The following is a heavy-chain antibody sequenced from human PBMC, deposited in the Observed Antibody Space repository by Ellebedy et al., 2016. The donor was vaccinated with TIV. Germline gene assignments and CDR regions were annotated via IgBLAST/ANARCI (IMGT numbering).Heavy chain of an antibody. CDR3: ARDRVPYCGGDCYPDY. CDR1: GFTFSSYS. CDR2: ISSSSSYI. D-gene: IGHD2-21*02. J-gene: IGHJ4*02. V-gene: IGHV3-21*01. Sequence: GGSLRLXXAASGFTFSSYSMNWVRQAPGKGLEWVSSISSSSSYIYYADSVKGRFTISRDNAKNSLYLQMNSLRAEDTAVYYCARDRVPYCGGDCYPDYWGQGTLVTVSS.